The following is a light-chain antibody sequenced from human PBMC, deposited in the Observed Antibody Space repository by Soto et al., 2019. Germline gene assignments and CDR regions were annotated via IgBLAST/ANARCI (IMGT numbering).Light chain of an antibody. CDR2: EVS. Sequence: QSALTQPASVSGSPGQSITISCTGTSSDVGGYNYVSWYQHHPGKAPKLMIYEVSNRPSGVSNRFSGSKSGNTASLTISGLQAEDEADHYCSSYTIINTRLYVFGTGTKVTVL. V-gene: IGLV2-14*01. CDR1: SSDVGGYNY. CDR3: SSYTIINTRLYV. J-gene: IGLJ1*01.